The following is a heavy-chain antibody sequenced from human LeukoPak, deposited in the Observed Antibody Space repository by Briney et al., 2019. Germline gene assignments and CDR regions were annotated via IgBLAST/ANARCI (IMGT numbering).Heavy chain of an antibody. V-gene: IGHV1-18*01. J-gene: IGHJ4*02. CDR3: ARGMRVTYVPRDFDY. Sequence: ASVKVSCKASGGTFSSYAISWVRQAPGQGLEWMGWISAYNGNTNYAQKLQGRVTMTTDTSTSTAYMELRSLRSDDTAVYYCARGMRVTYVPRDFDYWGQGTLVTVSS. CDR2: ISAYNGNT. CDR1: GGTFSSYA. D-gene: IGHD2-21*02.